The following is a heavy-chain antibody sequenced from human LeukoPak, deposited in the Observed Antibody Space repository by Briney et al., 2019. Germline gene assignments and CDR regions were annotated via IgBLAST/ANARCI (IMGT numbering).Heavy chain of an antibody. Sequence: SETLSLTCTVSGGSISSGDYYWSWIRQPPGKGLEWIGYIYYSGSTYYNPSFKSRVTIPVDTSKNQFSLKLSSVTAADTAVYYCARDRARITMVRGVFDYWGQGTLVTVSS. CDR3: ARDRARITMVRGVFDY. V-gene: IGHV4-30-4*01. J-gene: IGHJ4*02. CDR2: IYYSGST. CDR1: GGSISSGDYY. D-gene: IGHD3-10*01.